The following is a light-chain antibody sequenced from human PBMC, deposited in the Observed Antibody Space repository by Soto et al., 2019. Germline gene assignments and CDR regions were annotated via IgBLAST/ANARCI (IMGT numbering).Light chain of an antibody. Sequence: QAVVTQEPSFSVSPGGTVTLTCGLSSGSVSTSYYPSWYQQTPGQAPRTLIYSTNTRSSGVPDRFSGSIIGNKAALTITGAQADDESDYYCVLYMGSGISFGGGTKLTVL. CDR1: SGSVSTSYY. V-gene: IGLV8-61*01. CDR2: STN. J-gene: IGLJ3*02. CDR3: VLYMGSGIS.